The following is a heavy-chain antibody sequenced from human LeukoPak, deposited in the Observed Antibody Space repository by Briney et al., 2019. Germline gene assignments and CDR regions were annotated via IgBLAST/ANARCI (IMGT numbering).Heavy chain of an antibody. CDR1: GGSISSSSYY. CDR3: ARLSGAAMVNY. CDR2: IYYSGST. J-gene: IGHJ4*02. D-gene: IGHD5-18*01. V-gene: IGHV4-39*01. Sequence: SETLSLTCTVSGGSISSSSYYWGWIRQPPGKGLEWIGSIYYSGSTYYNPSLKSRVTISVDTSKNQFSLKLSSVTAADTAVYYCARLSGAAMVNYWGQGTLVTASS.